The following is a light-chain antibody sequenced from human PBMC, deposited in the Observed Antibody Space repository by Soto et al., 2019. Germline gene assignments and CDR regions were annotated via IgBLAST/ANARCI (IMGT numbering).Light chain of an antibody. V-gene: IGKV3-15*01. CDR3: QQYNNWPLT. J-gene: IGKJ4*01. Sequence: EIVMTQSPATLSVSPGERATLSCRASQSISSNLAWYQQKPGQAPRLLVYGASTRATGIPVRFSGSGSGTEFTLTISRLTSEDSAIYCCQQYNNWPLTFGGGTKVEIK. CDR2: GAS. CDR1: QSISSN.